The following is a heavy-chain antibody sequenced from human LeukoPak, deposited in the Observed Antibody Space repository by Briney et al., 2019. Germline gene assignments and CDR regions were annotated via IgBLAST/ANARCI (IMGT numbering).Heavy chain of an antibody. CDR2: IWYDGSNK. CDR1: GFTFNTFG. Sequence: GRSLRLSCAASGFTFNTFGMNWVRQAPGKGLGWVAVIWYDGSNKYYADSVKGRFTVSRDNSKSTLYLQLNSLRVEDTAVYYCARISCTGNSCRPYSYYDMDVWGQGTTVTVSS. J-gene: IGHJ6*02. CDR3: ARISCTGNSCRPYSYYDMDV. D-gene: IGHD2-15*01. V-gene: IGHV3-33*01.